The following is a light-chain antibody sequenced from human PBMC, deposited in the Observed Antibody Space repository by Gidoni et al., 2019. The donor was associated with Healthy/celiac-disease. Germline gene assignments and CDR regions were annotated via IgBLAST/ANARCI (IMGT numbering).Light chain of an antibody. V-gene: IGKV1-39*01. CDR1: QSISSY. Sequence: DIQMTQSPSSLSASVGDRVTITCRASQSISSYLNWYQQKPGKAPKLLIYAASSLQSGVQSRFSGSGSGTDFTLTISSLQPEDFATYYCQQSYSTPPRLTFGGXTKVEIK. CDR3: QQSYSTPPRLT. CDR2: AAS. J-gene: IGKJ4*01.